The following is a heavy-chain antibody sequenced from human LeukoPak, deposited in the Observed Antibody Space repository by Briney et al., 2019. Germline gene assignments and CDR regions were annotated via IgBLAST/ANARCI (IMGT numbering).Heavy chain of an antibody. CDR3: ARTTEGGYIGYFYYYYMDV. CDR1: GGSIRSFF. CDR2: IDDSGNT. Sequence: SETLSLTCSVSGGSIRSFFWSWIRQPAGKGLEWIGYIDDSGNTKYNPSLKNRATMSVDTSKTQLSLNLRSVTAADTAVYYCARTTEGGYIGYFYYYYMDVWGKGTTVTISS. D-gene: IGHD5-18*01. V-gene: IGHV4-59*01. J-gene: IGHJ6*03.